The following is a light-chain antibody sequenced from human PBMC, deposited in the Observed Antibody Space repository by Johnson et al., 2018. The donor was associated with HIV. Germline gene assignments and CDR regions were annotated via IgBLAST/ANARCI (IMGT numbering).Light chain of an antibody. J-gene: IGLJ1*01. CDR2: ENT. CDR3: GAWYTSLSPGGV. Sequence: QSVLTQPPSVSAAPGQKVTISCSGSSSNIGNNYVSWYQQLPGTAPKLLIYENTKRPSGIPDRFSGSKSGTSATLGITGLQTGDEADYYCGAWYTSLSPGGVFGSGTKVTVL. CDR1: SSNIGNNY. V-gene: IGLV1-51*02.